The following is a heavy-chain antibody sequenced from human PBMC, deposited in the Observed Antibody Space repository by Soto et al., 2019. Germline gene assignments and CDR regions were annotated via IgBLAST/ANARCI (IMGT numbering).Heavy chain of an antibody. CDR1: GFTFSNAW. J-gene: IGHJ4*02. CDR2: IKSKTDGGTT. CDR3: TTDVLRYFDWLLNRDY. V-gene: IGHV3-15*01. D-gene: IGHD3-9*01. Sequence: GGSLRLSCAASGFTFSNAWMSWVRQAPGKGLEWVGRIKSKTDGGTTDYAAPVKGRFTISGDDSKNTLYLQMNSLKTEDTAVYYCTTDVLRYFDWLLNRDYWGQGTLVTVSS.